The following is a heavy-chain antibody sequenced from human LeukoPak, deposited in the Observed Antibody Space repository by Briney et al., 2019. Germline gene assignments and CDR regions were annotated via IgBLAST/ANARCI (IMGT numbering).Heavy chain of an antibody. CDR3: ARCAFWSGYADWFDP. J-gene: IGHJ5*02. CDR1: GGSISSGDYY. V-gene: IGHV4-30-4*01. CDR2: IYYSGST. D-gene: IGHD3-3*01. Sequence: SETLSLTCTVSGGSISSGDYYWSWIRQPPGKGLEWIGYIYYSGSTYYNPSLKSRVTISVDTSKNQFSLKLSSVTAADTAVYYCARCAFWSGYADWFDPWGQGTLVTVSS.